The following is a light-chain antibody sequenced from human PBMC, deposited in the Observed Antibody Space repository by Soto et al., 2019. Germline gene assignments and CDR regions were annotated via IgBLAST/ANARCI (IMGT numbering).Light chain of an antibody. Sequence: EIVLTQSPATLSLSPGERATLSCRASQSVSSYLGWYQQKPGQAPRLLIDDASNRATGIPARFSGSGSGTDFTLTISSREPEDGAVYYCQQRSNWPLTFVGGTKVEIK. CDR3: QQRSNWPLT. CDR2: DAS. J-gene: IGKJ4*01. V-gene: IGKV3-11*01. CDR1: QSVSSY.